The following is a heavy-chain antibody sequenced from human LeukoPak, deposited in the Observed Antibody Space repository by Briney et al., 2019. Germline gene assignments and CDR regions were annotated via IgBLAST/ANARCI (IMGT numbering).Heavy chain of an antibody. CDR3: AKFLRRQLVPLFDY. D-gene: IGHD6-6*01. CDR2: ISDSGGST. J-gene: IGHJ4*02. Sequence: GGSLRLSCAASGFTFSSYAMSWVRQAPGKGLEWVSIISDSGGSTYYADSVKGRFTISRDNSKNTLLLQMNSLRAEDTAVYYCAKFLRRQLVPLFDYWGQGTLVTVSS. V-gene: IGHV3-23*01. CDR1: GFTFSSYA.